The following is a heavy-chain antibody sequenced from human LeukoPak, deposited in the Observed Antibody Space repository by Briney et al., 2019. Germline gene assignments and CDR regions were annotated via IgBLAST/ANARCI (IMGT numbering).Heavy chain of an antibody. CDR3: ARVIAVAGSYYYGMDV. V-gene: IGHV4-59*01. Sequence: ETLSLTCTVSGGSISSYYWSWIRQPPGKGLEWIGYIYYSGSTNYNPSLKSRVTISVDTSKNQFSLKLSSVTAADTAVYYCARVIAVAGSYYYGMDVWGQGTTVTVSS. D-gene: IGHD6-19*01. CDR2: IYYSGST. CDR1: GGSISSYY. J-gene: IGHJ6*02.